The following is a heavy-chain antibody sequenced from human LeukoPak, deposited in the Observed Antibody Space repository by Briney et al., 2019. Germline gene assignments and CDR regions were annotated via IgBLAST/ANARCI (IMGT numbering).Heavy chain of an antibody. V-gene: IGHV3-23*01. Sequence: GGSLRLSCAASGFTFNNYAMSWVRQAPGKGLEWVSAITASGGTTYYADSVKGRFTISRDNSENTLFLQMNSLRAEDTAVYYCAKEPREYCSSTSCPNWFDSWGQGTRVTVSS. CDR1: GFTFNNYA. D-gene: IGHD2-2*01. CDR2: ITASGGTT. J-gene: IGHJ5*01. CDR3: AKEPREYCSSTSCPNWFDS.